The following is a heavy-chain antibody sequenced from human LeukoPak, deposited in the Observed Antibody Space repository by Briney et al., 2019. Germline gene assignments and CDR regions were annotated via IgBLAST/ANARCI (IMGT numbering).Heavy chain of an antibody. V-gene: IGHV3-30*18. CDR2: ISHDGNNK. D-gene: IGHD6-13*01. Sequence: GRSLRLSCAASGFPFSDYGMYWVRQAPGKGLEWLAVISHDGNNKYYADSVKGRITISRDNSMNTLYLQMNSLRAEDTAVYYCAKDAAAGTSFDYWGQGTLVTVSS. CDR1: GFPFSDYG. CDR3: AKDAAAGTSFDY. J-gene: IGHJ4*02.